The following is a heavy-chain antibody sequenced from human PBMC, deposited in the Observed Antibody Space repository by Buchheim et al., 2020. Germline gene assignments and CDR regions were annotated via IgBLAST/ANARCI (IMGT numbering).Heavy chain of an antibody. CDR3: ARSVGAPCSGYDCHWFNP. CDR2: IYPGNSNV. D-gene: IGHD3-22*01. Sequence: EVQLVQSGEEVKKAGESLKISCKGSGYTYSDYWIAWVRQMPGKGLEFMGTIYPGNSNVRYSPSFQGQVTISVDKSITTAYLQWSSLQASDTAIYYCARSVGAPCSGYDCHWFNPWGQGTL. V-gene: IGHV5-51*01. J-gene: IGHJ5*02. CDR1: GYTYSDYW.